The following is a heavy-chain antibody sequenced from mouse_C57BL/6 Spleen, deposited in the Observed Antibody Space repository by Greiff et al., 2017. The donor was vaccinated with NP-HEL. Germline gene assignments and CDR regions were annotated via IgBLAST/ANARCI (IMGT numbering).Heavy chain of an antibody. J-gene: IGHJ4*01. V-gene: IGHV1-69*01. CDR1: GYTFTSYW. Sequence: LQQPGAELVMPGASVKLSCKASGYTFTSYWMHWVKQRPGQGLEWIGEIDPSDSYTNYNQKFKGKSTLTVDKSSSTAYMQLSSLTSEDSAVYYCARRGPYAMDYWGQGTSVTVSS. CDR2: IDPSDSYT. CDR3: ARRGPYAMDY.